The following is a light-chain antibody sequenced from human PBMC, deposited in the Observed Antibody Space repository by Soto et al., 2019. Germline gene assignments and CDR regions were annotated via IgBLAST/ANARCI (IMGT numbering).Light chain of an antibody. V-gene: IGKV1-12*01. CDR3: HQADSFPFT. Sequence: DIQMTQSPSSVSASVGDRVTITCRASQGVSSWVAWYQLKPRKAPNLLIYAASSLQSGVPSRFSASGSWTDFTLTISSLQPEDFATYYWHQADSFPFTFGPGTTVDIK. CDR1: QGVSSW. J-gene: IGKJ3*01. CDR2: AAS.